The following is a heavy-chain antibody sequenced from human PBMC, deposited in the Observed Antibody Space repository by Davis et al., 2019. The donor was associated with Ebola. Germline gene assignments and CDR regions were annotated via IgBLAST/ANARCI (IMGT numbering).Heavy chain of an antibody. J-gene: IGHJ5*02. CDR3: ARGKWFDP. CDR2: INPNSGGT. Sequence: AASVKVSCKASGYTFTSYGISWVRQAPGQGLEWMGRINPNSGGTNYAQKFQGRVTMTRDTSISTAYMELSRLRSDDTAVYYCARGKWFDPWGQGTLVSVTS. CDR1: GYTFTSYG. V-gene: IGHV1-2*06.